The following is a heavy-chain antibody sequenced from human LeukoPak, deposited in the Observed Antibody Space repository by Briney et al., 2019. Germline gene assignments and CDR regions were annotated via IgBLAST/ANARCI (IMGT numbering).Heavy chain of an antibody. CDR1: GFTFSSYA. D-gene: IGHD1-26*01. Sequence: GGSLRLSCAASGFTFSSYAMHWVRQAPGKGLEWVAVISYDGSNKYYADSVKGRFTISRDNSKNTLYLQMNSLRAEDTAVYYCARTIVGATTFDYWGQGTLVTVSS. CDR3: ARTIVGATTFDY. CDR2: ISYDGSNK. V-gene: IGHV3-30*04. J-gene: IGHJ4*02.